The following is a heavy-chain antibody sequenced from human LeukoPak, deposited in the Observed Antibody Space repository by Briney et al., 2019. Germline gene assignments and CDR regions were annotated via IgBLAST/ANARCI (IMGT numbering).Heavy chain of an antibody. CDR1: GGSSSSGGYY. Sequence: SQTLSLTCSVSGGSSSSGGYYWSWIRQHPGKGLEWIGYIYYSGSTYYNPSLKSRITISVDTSKNQFSLKLNSVTAADTAVYYCAKHSGYGVYYFDYWGQGTLVTVSS. CDR3: AKHSGYGVYYFDY. CDR2: IYYSGST. D-gene: IGHD5-12*01. J-gene: IGHJ4*02. V-gene: IGHV4-31*03.